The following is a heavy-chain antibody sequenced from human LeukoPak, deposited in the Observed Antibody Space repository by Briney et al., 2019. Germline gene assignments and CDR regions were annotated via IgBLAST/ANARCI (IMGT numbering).Heavy chain of an antibody. J-gene: IGHJ5*02. CDR1: GRFTSSCN. V-gene: IGHV4-4*07. Sequence: SETLSFTCSACGRFTSSCNGSGLRQPGGKVLEWIGRFYTSWRTNYNPSLKSRVTMSVDTSKSQFALELSSVTAADTAVYCGAKELGLWLQGSWFEPWGQGTRVTVSS. CDR2: FYTSWRT. CDR3: AKELGLWLQGSWFEP. D-gene: IGHD5-18*01.